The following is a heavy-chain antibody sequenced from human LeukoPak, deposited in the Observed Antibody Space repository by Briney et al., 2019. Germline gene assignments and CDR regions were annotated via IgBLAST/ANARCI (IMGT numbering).Heavy chain of an antibody. CDR3: ARGRGYSYGRARGYYFDY. D-gene: IGHD5-18*01. Sequence: GASVKVSGKASGYTFTSYDINWVRQATGQGLKWMGWMNPNSGNTGYAQKFQGRVTMTRNTSISTAYMELSSLRSEDTAVYYCARGRGYSYGRARGYYFDYWGQGTLVTVSS. CDR2: MNPNSGNT. V-gene: IGHV1-8*01. CDR1: GYTFTSYD. J-gene: IGHJ4*02.